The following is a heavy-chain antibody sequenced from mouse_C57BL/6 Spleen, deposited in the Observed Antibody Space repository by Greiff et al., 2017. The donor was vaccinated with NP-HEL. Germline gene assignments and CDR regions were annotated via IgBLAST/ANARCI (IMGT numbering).Heavy chain of an antibody. D-gene: IGHD1-1*01. Sequence: DVKLQESGPGLVKPSQSLSLTCSVTGYSITSGYYWNWIRQFPGNKLEWMGYISYDGSNNYNPSLKNRISITRDTSKNQFFLKLNSVTTEDTATYYCARDYYGSDYAMDYWGQGTSVTVSS. CDR1: GYSITSGYY. V-gene: IGHV3-6*01. CDR2: ISYDGSN. CDR3: ARDYYGSDYAMDY. J-gene: IGHJ4*01.